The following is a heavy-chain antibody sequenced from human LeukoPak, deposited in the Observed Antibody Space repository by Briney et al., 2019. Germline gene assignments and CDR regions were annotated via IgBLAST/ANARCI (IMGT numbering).Heavy chain of an antibody. CDR3: ARAYYDILTGYYNVADY. Sequence: SETLSLTCTVSGGSISSYYWSWIRQPPGKGLEWIGYIYYSGSTNYNPSLKSRVTISVDTSKNQFSLKLSSVTAADTAVYYCARAYYDILTGYYNVADYWGQGTLVTVSS. J-gene: IGHJ4*02. CDR1: GGSISSYY. V-gene: IGHV4-59*12. CDR2: IYYSGST. D-gene: IGHD3-9*01.